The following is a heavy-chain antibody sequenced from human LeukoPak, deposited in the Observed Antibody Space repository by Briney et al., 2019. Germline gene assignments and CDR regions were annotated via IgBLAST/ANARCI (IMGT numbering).Heavy chain of an antibody. CDR2: ISSSSSYI. V-gene: IGHV3-21*01. J-gene: IGHJ6*03. D-gene: IGHD2-8*01. CDR1: GFTFSSYN. CDR3: ARDQGGMVYHYYFYYMDV. Sequence: GGSLRLSCAASGFTFSSYNMNWVRQAPGKGLEWVSSISSSSSYIYYADSVKGRFTISRDNAKNSLYLQMNRLRVEDTAVYYCARDQGGMVYHYYFYYMDVWGKGTTVTVSS.